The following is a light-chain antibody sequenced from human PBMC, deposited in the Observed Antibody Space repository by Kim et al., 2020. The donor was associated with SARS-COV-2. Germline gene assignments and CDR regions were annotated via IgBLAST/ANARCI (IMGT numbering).Light chain of an antibody. CDR2: AAS. J-gene: IGKJ1*01. V-gene: IGKV1-39*01. Sequence: DIQMTQSPSSLSASVGDRVTITCRTSQSISSYLNWYQRKPGKAPRLLIYAASSLQSGVPSRFSGSGSGTYFPPHISSPQLEIFTPTYCQQIYSTPRPCGEGKKVE. CDR3: QQIYSTPRP. CDR1: QSISSY.